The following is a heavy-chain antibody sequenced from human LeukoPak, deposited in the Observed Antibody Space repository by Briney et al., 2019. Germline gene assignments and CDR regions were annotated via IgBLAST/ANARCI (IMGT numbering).Heavy chain of an antibody. D-gene: IGHD1-26*01. CDR1: GYSISSGYY. Sequence: PSETLSLTCAVSGYSISSGYYWGWIRHPPGKGLEWIGSIYHSGSTYYNPSLKSRVTISVDTSKNQFSLKLSSVTAADTAAYYCARLGGSYINAFDIWGQGTMVTVSS. CDR3: ARLGGSYINAFDI. V-gene: IGHV4-38-2*01. CDR2: IYHSGST. J-gene: IGHJ3*02.